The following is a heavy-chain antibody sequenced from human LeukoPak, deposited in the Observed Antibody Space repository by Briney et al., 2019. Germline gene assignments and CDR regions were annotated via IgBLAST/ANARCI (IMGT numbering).Heavy chain of an antibody. CDR2: INHSGST. V-gene: IGHV4-34*01. CDR1: GGSFSGYY. D-gene: IGHD6-13*01. Sequence: SETLSLTCAVYGGSFSGYYWSWIRQPPGKGLEWIGEINHSGSTNYNPSLKSRVTISVDTSKNQFSLKLSSVTAADTAVYYCATSIAAGRGAFDIWGQGTMVTVSS. CDR3: ATSIAAGRGAFDI. J-gene: IGHJ3*02.